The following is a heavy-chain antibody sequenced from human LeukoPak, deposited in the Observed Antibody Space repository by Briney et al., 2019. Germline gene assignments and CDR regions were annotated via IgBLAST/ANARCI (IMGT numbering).Heavy chain of an antibody. CDR3: AGGWRDYYYGMDV. J-gene: IGHJ6*02. CDR1: GGSISSGGYY. V-gene: IGHV4-31*03. CDR2: IYYSGST. Sequence: SQTLSLTCTVSGGSISSGGYYWSWIRQHPGKGLEWIGYIYYSGSTYYNPSLKSRVTISVDTSKNQFSLKLSSVTAADTAVYYCAGGWRDYYYGMDVWGQGTTVTVSS. D-gene: IGHD2-15*01.